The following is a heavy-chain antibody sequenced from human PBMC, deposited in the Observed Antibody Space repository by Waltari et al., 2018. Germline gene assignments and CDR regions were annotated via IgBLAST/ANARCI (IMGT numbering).Heavy chain of an antibody. CDR3: ARDCSGGSCYSS. J-gene: IGHJ5*02. D-gene: IGHD2-15*01. CDR2: IKQDGSEK. Sequence: EVQLVESGGGLVQPGGSLRLSCAASGFTLSSYWMSWVRQAPGKGLEWVANIKQDGSEKYYVDSVKGRFTISRDNAKNSLYLQMNSLRAEDTAVYYCARDCSGGSCYSSWGQGTLVTVSS. CDR1: GFTLSSYW. V-gene: IGHV3-7*01.